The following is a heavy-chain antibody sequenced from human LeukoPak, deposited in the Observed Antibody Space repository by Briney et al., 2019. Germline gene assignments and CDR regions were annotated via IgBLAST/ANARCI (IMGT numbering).Heavy chain of an antibody. CDR3: ARVKVGSLSAFDI. D-gene: IGHD3-16*01. CDR2: INHSGST. Sequence: SETLSLTCAVYGGSFSGYYWSWIRQPPGKGLEWIGEINHSGSTNYNPSLKSRVTISVDTSKNQFSLKLSSVTAADTAVYYCARVKVGSLSAFDIWGQGTMVTVSS. V-gene: IGHV4-34*01. CDR1: GGSFSGYY. J-gene: IGHJ3*02.